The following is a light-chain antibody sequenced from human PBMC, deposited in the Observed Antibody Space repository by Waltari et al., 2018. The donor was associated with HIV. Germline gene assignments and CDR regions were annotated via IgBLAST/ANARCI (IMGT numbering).Light chain of an antibody. Sequence: EIVLTQSPGTLSLSPGERATLSCRASQTVSSTSLAWYQQKPGQAPRLLIYGASSRATGIPDRFSGSGSGTDFTLTISRLEPEDFAVYYCQQYGSSPQTFGQGTKVESK. CDR2: GAS. J-gene: IGKJ1*01. CDR1: QTVSSTS. CDR3: QQYGSSPQT. V-gene: IGKV3-20*01.